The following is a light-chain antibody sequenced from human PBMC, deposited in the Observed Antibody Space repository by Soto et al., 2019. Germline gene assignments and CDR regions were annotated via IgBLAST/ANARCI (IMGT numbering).Light chain of an antibody. Sequence: DIQMTQSASSLSASVGDRFTIACQASQDISNYLNWYQQKLGKAPKLLIYDASNLETGVPSRFSGSGSGTDFTFTISSLQPEDIATYYCQQYSHLITFGQGTRLEI. V-gene: IGKV1-33*01. CDR1: QDISNY. CDR3: QQYSHLIT. J-gene: IGKJ5*01. CDR2: DAS.